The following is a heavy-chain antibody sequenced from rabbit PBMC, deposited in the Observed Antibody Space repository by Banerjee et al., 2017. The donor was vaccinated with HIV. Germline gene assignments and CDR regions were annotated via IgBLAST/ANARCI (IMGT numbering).Heavy chain of an antibody. CDR1: GIDFSSYFY. V-gene: IGHV1S43*01. D-gene: IGHD6-1*01. CDR2: IYTSNGGT. J-gene: IGHJ4*01. CDR3: SRDGYADDSAYYDL. Sequence: QQQLEESGGGLVKPGGTLTLTCKASGIDFSSYFYICWVRQAPGKGLDLIACIYTSNGGTWYVSWVSGRFTISLDNAQNTVFLQMTSLTAADTATYFCSRDGYADDSAYYDLWGPGTLVTVS.